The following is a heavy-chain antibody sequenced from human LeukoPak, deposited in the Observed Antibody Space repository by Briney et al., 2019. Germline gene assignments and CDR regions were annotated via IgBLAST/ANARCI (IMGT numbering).Heavy chain of an antibody. V-gene: IGHV3-30-3*01. Sequence: GGSLRLSCAASGFTFSSYAMHWVRQAPGKGLEWVAVISYDGSNKYYADSVKGRLTISRDNSKNTLYLQMNSLRAEDTAVYYCARGVGVVGAPPDYWGQGTLVTVSS. CDR1: GFTFSSYA. J-gene: IGHJ4*02. CDR3: ARGVGVVGAPPDY. D-gene: IGHD1-26*01. CDR2: ISYDGSNK.